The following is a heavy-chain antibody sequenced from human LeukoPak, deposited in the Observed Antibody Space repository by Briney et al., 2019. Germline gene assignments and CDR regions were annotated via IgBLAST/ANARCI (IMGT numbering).Heavy chain of an antibody. J-gene: IGHJ2*01. CDR2: IYYSGST. D-gene: IGHD6-19*01. V-gene: IGHV4-39*07. CDR3: ARALTMYSSGRIYWYFDL. Sequence: SETLSLTCTVSGGSISCSSYYWGWIRQPPGKGLEWIGSIYYSGSTNYNPSLKSRVTVSVDTSKNQFSLSLSSVTAADTAVYYCARALTMYSSGRIYWYFDLWGRGTLVTVSS. CDR1: GGSISCSSYY.